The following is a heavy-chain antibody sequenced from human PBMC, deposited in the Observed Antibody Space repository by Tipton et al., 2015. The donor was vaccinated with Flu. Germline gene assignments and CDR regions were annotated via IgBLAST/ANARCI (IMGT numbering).Heavy chain of an antibody. V-gene: IGHV4-61*02. CDR1: GGSISSSSDY. D-gene: IGHD3-22*01. J-gene: IGHJ4*02. Sequence: TLSLTCNVSGGSISSSSDYWGWIRQPAGKGLEWIGRVKLGGSTNYGPSFKSRATVSMDASRSQFSLKLRSVTAADTAVYFCARYSYDDRDSVTFDSWGQGTLVTVSS. CDR3: ARYSYDDRDSVTFDS. CDR2: VKLGGST.